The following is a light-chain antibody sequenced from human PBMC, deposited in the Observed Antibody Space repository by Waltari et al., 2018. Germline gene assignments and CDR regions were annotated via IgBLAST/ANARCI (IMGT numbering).Light chain of an antibody. CDR3: QQYGSSPWP. Sequence: EIVLTQSPGTLSLSPGERATLSCRASQSVSSSYLAWYQQKPGEAPRLLIDGASSRATGIPDRISGSGSGQDFTLTISSLEPEDFAVYYCQQYGSSPWPFGQGNKVEIK. CDR2: GAS. V-gene: IGKV3-20*01. J-gene: IGKJ1*01. CDR1: QSVSSSY.